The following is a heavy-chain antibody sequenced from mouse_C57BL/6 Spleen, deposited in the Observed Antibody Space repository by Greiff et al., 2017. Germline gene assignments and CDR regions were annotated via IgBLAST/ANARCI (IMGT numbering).Heavy chain of an antibody. CDR3: AREEGGRGYFDY. D-gene: IGHD3-3*01. J-gene: IGHJ2*01. CDR2: IYPGDGDT. CDR1: GYAFSSSW. Sequence: QVQLQQSGPELVKPGASVKISCKASGYAFSSSWMNWVKQRPGKGLEWIGRIYPGDGDTNYNGKFKGKATLTADNSSSTAYMQLSSLTSEDSAVYFCAREEGGRGYFDYWGQGTTLTVSS. V-gene: IGHV1-82*01.